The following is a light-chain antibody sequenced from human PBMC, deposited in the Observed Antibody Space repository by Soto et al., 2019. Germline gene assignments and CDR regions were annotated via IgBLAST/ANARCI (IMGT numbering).Light chain of an antibody. CDR3: QQRSNWPLT. CDR1: QSVSSN. Sequence: EIVLTQSPGTLSVSPGERATLSCRASQSVSSNLAWYQQKPGQAPRLLIYGASSRATGIPDRFSGSGSGTDFTLTISSLEPEDFAVYYCQQRSNWPLTFGGGTKVDIK. CDR2: GAS. J-gene: IGKJ4*01. V-gene: IGKV3-11*01.